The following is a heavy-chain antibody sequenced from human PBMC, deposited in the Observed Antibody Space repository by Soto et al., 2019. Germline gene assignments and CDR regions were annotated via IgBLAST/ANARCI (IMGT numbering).Heavy chain of an antibody. CDR1: GGSISSGGYY. D-gene: IGHD1-1*01. V-gene: IGHV4-31*03. J-gene: IGHJ5*02. CDR2: IYYSGST. CDR3: ARAGTTNHQNWFDP. Sequence: SETLSLTCTVSGGSISSGGYYWSWIRQHPGKGLEWIGYIYYSGSTYYNPSLKSRVTISVDTSKNQFSLKLSSVTAADTAVYYCARAGTTNHQNWFDPWGQGTPVTGSS.